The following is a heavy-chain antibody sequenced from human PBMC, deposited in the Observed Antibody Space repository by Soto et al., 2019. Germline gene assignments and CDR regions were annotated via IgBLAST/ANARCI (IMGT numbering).Heavy chain of an antibody. V-gene: IGHV3-23*01. CDR3: AKVAGGLGYFDL. Sequence: WWSLRLSCFASVFTFSDYAMTWFRQAPGKGLEWVATISATGGNIEYTDSLKGRFTISRDNSKNTLYLQLNGLTSDDTAVHYCAKVAGGLGYFDLWGRGTLVTVSS. CDR2: ISATGGNI. CDR1: VFTFSDYA. D-gene: IGHD3-16*01. J-gene: IGHJ2*01.